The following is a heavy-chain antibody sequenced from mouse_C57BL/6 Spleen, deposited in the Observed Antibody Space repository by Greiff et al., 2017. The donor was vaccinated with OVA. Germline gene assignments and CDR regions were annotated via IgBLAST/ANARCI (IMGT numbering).Heavy chain of an antibody. Sequence: QVQLQQPGAELVRPGTSVKLSCKASGYTFTSYWMHWVKQRPGQGLEWIGVIDPSDSYTNYNQKFKGKATLTVDTSSSTAYMQLNSLTSDDSAFSSCSIRYGPFYSMAYWGQGTSVTVSS. J-gene: IGHJ4*01. CDR3: SIRYGPFYSMAY. D-gene: IGHD1-1*01. V-gene: IGHV1-59*01. CDR2: IDPSDSYT. CDR1: GYTFTSYW.